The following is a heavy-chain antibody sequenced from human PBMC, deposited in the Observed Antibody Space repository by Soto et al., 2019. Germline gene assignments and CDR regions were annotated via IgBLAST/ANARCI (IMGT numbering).Heavy chain of an antibody. CDR2: IYHSGST. J-gene: IGHJ5*02. D-gene: IGHD6-13*01. Sequence: LSLTCAVSGGSISSGGYSWSWIRQPPGKGLEWIGYIYHSGSTYYNPSLKSRVTISVDRSKNQFSLKLSSVTAADTAVYYCARGHLGAIFPSIAAAGTWFDPWGQGTLVTVPQ. CDR3: ARGHLGAIFPSIAAAGTWFDP. V-gene: IGHV4-30-2*01. CDR1: GGSISSGGYS.